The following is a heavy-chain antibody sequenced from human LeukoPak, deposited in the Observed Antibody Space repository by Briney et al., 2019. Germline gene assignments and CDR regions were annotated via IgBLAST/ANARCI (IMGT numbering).Heavy chain of an antibody. J-gene: IGHJ4*02. CDR2: IKLDGTEK. CDR1: GLTFSSYW. D-gene: IGHD5-12*01. V-gene: IGHV3-7*01. CDR3: ARDLSLSGYDLLDY. Sequence: GGSLRLACAASGLTFSSYWMTWVRHAPGKGLEWVANIKLDGTEKYYVDSVKGRFTISRDNAKNSLDLQMNSLRVEDTAVYYCARDLSLSGYDLLDYWGQGTMLTVSS.